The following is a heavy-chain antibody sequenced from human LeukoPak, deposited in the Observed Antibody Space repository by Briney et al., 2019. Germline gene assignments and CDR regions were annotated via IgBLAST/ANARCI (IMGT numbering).Heavy chain of an antibody. CDR2: IYYSGST. V-gene: IGHV4-59*01. Sequence: SETLSLTCTVSGGSISSYYWSWLRQPPGKGLEWIGYIYYSGSTNYNPSLKSRATISVDTSKNQFSLKLSSVTAADTAVYYCARDLELLWFGELQIGPGYWGQGTLVTVSS. CDR3: ARDLELLWFGELQIGPGY. J-gene: IGHJ4*02. D-gene: IGHD3-10*01. CDR1: GGSISSYY.